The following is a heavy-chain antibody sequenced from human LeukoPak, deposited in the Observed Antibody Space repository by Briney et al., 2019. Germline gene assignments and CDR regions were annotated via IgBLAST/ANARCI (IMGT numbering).Heavy chain of an antibody. J-gene: IGHJ4*02. V-gene: IGHV3-7*01. D-gene: IGHD2-21*02. CDR2: IKPDGSEK. CDR1: GFTFRNSW. Sequence: PGGSLRLSCAASGFTFRNSWMGWVRQAPGKGLEWVANIKPDGSEKFHVDSVKGRFTLSRDNSKSSLSLQMNSLRAEDTAVYYCARYGLTAALDFWGQGTLVTVSS. CDR3: ARYGLTAALDF.